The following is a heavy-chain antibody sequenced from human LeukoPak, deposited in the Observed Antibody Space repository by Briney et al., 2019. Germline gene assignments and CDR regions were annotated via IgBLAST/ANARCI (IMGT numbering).Heavy chain of an antibody. V-gene: IGHV3-9*01. D-gene: IGHD4-23*01. CDR1: GFTFDDYA. CDR2: ISWNSGSI. J-gene: IGHJ4*02. CDR3: AKDPRLTPSTPGDY. Sequence: GGSLRLSCAASGFTFDDYAMHWVRQAPGKGLEWVSGISWNSGSIGYADSVKGRFTISRDNAKNSPYLQMNSLRAEDTALYYCAKDPRLTPSTPGDYWGQGTLVTVSS.